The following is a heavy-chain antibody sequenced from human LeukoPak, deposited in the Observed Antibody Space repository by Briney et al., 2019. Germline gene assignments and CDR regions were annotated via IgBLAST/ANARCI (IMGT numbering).Heavy chain of an antibody. CDR1: GFTVSSNY. J-gene: IGHJ6*04. Sequence: PGGSLRLSCAASGFTVSSNYMSWVRQAPGKGLEWVSSISSSSSYIYYADSVKGRFTISRDNAKNSLYLQMNSLRAEDTAVYYCARGPIVVVPAAMDVWGKGTTVTVSS. D-gene: IGHD2-2*01. CDR3: ARGPIVVVPAAMDV. V-gene: IGHV3-21*01. CDR2: ISSSSSYI.